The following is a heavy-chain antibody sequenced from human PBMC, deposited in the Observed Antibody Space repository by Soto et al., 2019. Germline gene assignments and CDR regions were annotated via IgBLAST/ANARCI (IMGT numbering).Heavy chain of an antibody. D-gene: IGHD6-13*01. CDR1: GFTFSSYA. CDR3: ARDLTAAAGAVYAFDI. J-gene: IGHJ3*02. CDR2: ISYDGSNK. V-gene: IGHV3-30-3*01. Sequence: LRLSCAASGFTFSSYAMHWVRQAPGKGLEWVAVISYDGSNKYYADSVKGRFTISRDNSKNTLYLQMNSLRAEDTAVYYCARDLTAAAGAVYAFDIWGQGTMVTVSS.